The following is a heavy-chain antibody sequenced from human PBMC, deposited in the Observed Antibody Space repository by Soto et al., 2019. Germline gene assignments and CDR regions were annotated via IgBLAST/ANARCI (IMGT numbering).Heavy chain of an antibody. Sequence: QMQLVQSGPEVKKPGTSVKVSCKASGFTFTSSAVQWVRQARGQRLEWIGWIVVGSGNTNYAQKFQERVTITRDMSTSTAYMELSSLRSEDTAVYYCAAPWLTAEDQDYYDSSGYYYYGMDVWGQGTTVTVSS. CDR1: GFTFTSSA. V-gene: IGHV1-58*01. CDR2: IVVGSGNT. CDR3: AAPWLTAEDQDYYDSSGYYYYGMDV. J-gene: IGHJ6*02. D-gene: IGHD3-22*01.